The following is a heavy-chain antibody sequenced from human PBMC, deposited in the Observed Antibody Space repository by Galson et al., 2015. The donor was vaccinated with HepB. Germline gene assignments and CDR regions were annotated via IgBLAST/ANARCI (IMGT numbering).Heavy chain of an antibody. Sequence: SVKVSCKASGGTFSSYTISWVRQAPGQGLEWMGRIIPILGIANYAQKFQGRVTITADKSTSTAYMELSSLRSEDTAVYYCARDGGGYGSGSQTGYYYGMDVWGQGTTVTVSS. J-gene: IGHJ6*02. CDR1: GGTFSSYT. D-gene: IGHD3-10*01. V-gene: IGHV1-69*04. CDR3: ARDGGGYGSGSQTGYYYGMDV. CDR2: IIPILGIA.